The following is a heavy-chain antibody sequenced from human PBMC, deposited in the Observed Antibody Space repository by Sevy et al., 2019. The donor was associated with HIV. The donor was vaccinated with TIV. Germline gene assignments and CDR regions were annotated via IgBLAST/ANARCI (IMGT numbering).Heavy chain of an antibody. CDR1: GVTFSTYA. V-gene: IGHV3-23*01. J-gene: IGHJ6*02. CDR2: ISDSGYST. CDR3: AKDWFYYYYGMDV. D-gene: IGHD3-10*01. Sequence: GGSLRLSCVASGVTFSTYAMNWVRQAPGKRLEWVSVISDSGYSTNYADFVKGRFTISRDNSKNTLYLQMNSLRAEDTAVYYCAKDWFYYYYGMDVWGQGITVTVSS.